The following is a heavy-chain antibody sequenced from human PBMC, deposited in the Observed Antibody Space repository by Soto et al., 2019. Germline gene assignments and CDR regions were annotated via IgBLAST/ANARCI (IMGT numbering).Heavy chain of an antibody. V-gene: IGHV1-18*01. CDR1: GYTLSNYG. D-gene: IGHD3-10*01. CDR3: AGGGSGSYSGY. CDR2: IYNDRT. J-gene: IGHJ4*02. Sequence: QVQLVQSGAEVKKPGASVTVSCEASGYTLSNYGLSWVRQAPGQGLQRMGWIYNDRTNYAQNLQGRVTMTIDTSTSTAYMELRSLRSEDTAVYCCAGGGSGSYSGYWGQGTLVTVSS.